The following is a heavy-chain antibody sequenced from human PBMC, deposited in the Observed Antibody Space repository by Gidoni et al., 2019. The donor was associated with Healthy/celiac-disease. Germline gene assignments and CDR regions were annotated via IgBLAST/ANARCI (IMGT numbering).Heavy chain of an antibody. Sequence: EVQLLESGGGLVQPGGSLRLSWSASGCTFSSYAMSCVRQAPGKGLAWVSAISGSGGSTYYADSVKGRFTISRDNSKNTLYLQMNSLRAEDTAVYYCAKETSTIGSYYDYWGQGTLVTVSS. J-gene: IGHJ4*02. CDR3: AKETSTIGSYYDY. V-gene: IGHV3-23*01. CDR1: GCTFSSYA. CDR2: ISGSGGST. D-gene: IGHD3-16*01.